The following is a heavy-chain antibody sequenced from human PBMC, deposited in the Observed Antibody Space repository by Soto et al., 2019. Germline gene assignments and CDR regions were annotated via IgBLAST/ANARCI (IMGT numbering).Heavy chain of an antibody. D-gene: IGHD5-18*01. J-gene: IGHJ4*02. CDR3: AKDIVRYTYGACDY. V-gene: IGHV3-23*01. CDR1: GFTFSIYA. CDR2: ISDSGDSA. Sequence: EVQLLESGGGLVQPGGSLRLSCAASGFTFSIYAMSWVRQVPGKGLEWISTISDSGDSAYYADSVKGRFTISKDSSKNTLFLQMNSLRAEDTAVYYCAKDIVRYTYGACDYWGQGALVTVSS.